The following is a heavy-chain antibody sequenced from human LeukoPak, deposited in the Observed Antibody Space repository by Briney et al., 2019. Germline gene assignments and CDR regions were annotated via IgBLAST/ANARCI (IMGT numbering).Heavy chain of an antibody. CDR1: GYTFTSYY. D-gene: IGHD6-25*01. J-gene: IGHJ3*02. CDR2: MNPNSGNS. Sequence: ASVKVSCKASGYTFTSYYMHWVRQAPGQGLEWMGWMNPNSGNSGYAQKFQGRVTLTTDTSISTAYMELSGLRSEDTAVYYCARELRRDDIWGQGTMVTVSS. V-gene: IGHV1-8*02. CDR3: ARELRRDDI.